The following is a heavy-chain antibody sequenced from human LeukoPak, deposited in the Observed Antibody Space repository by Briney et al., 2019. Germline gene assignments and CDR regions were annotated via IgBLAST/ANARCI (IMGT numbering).Heavy chain of an antibody. CDR2: IDTYSGDT. V-gene: IGHV1-18*01. J-gene: IGHJ5*02. CDR1: GYTFTTYG. Sequence: ASVKVSCKASGYTFTTYGIAWVRQAPGQGLEWMGWIDTYSGDTKYTQKLQGRVTMTIDTSTSTAYMDLSSLRSDDTAMYYCARSRVVAEAAEAWGQGTLVTVSS. D-gene: IGHD6-13*01. CDR3: ARSRVVAEAAEA.